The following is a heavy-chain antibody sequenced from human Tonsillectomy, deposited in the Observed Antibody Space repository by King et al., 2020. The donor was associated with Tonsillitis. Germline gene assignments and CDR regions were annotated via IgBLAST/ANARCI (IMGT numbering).Heavy chain of an antibody. CDR1: GDTFSNYR. D-gene: IGHD5-18*01. Sequence: VQLVESGAEVKKPGSSVKVSCKASGDTFSNYRISWVRQAPGQGLEWMGGIIPILGASNCAQKFQGRVTITADESTSTAYMDLSSLRSDDTDVYYCAGDDSAMVRGWFDPWGQGTLVTVSS. CDR3: AGDDSAMVRGWFDP. V-gene: IGHV1-69*01. CDR2: IIPILGAS. J-gene: IGHJ5*02.